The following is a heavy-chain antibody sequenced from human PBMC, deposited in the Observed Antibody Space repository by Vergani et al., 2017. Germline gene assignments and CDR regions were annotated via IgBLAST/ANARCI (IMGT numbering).Heavy chain of an antibody. CDR2: INHSGST. CDR1: GGSFSGYY. CDR3: ARMDIVVVVAAHYFDY. V-gene: IGHV4-34*01. J-gene: IGHJ4*02. Sequence: QLHLQESGPGLVKPSETLSLTCAVYGGSFSGYYWSWIRQPPGKGLEWIGEINHSGSTNYKPYLKSRVTISVDTSKNQFPLKLSSVTAADTAVYYCARMDIVVVVAAHYFDYWGQGTLVTVSS. D-gene: IGHD2-15*01.